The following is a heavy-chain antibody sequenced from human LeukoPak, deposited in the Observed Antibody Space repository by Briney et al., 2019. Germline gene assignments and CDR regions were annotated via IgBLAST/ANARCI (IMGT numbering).Heavy chain of an antibody. V-gene: IGHV3-64*01. J-gene: IGHJ4*02. CDR1: GFTFSSYA. CDR2: ISSNGGST. CDR3: ARRQAYCGGDCPFDY. D-gene: IGHD2-21*02. Sequence: GGSLRLPCAASGFTFSSYAMHWVRQAPGKGLEYVSTISSNGGSTYYANSVKGRFTISRDNSKNMLYLQMGSLRAEDMAVYYCARRQAYCGGDCPFDYWGQGTLVTVSS.